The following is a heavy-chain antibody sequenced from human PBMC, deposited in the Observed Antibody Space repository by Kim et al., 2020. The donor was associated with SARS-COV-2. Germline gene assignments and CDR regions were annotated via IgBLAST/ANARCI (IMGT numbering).Heavy chain of an antibody. V-gene: IGHV3-30*18. CDR1: GFFFSAYG. Sequence: GGSLRLSCAASGFFFSAYGIHWVRQAPGKGLEWLALISNDGSNKYYADSVKGRFSVSRDNSKNTVYLQMSGLRSDDTAVYYCAKVRGDGFYYYYGLDVWGQGTTVTVSS. D-gene: IGHD5-12*01. J-gene: IGHJ6*02. CDR3: AKVRGDGFYYYYGLDV. CDR2: ISNDGSNK.